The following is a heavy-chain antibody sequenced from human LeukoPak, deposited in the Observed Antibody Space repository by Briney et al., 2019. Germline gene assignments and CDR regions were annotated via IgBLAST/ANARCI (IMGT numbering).Heavy chain of an antibody. V-gene: IGHV4-34*01. J-gene: IGHJ4*02. CDR1: GGSFSGYY. Sequence: SETLSLTCAVYGGSFSGYYWSRIRQPPGKGLEWIGSIYHSGSTYYNPSLKSRVTISVDTSKNQFSLKLSSVTAADTAVYYCASYFRGDRRFDYWGQETLVTVSS. D-gene: IGHD3-10*01. CDR3: ASYFRGDRRFDY. CDR2: IYHSGST.